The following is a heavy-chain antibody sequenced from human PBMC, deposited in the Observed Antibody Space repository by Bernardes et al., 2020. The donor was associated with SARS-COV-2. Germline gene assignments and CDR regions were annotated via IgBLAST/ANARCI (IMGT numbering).Heavy chain of an antibody. CDR1: GFTLNSNF. CDR3: ARDPPTTSDYGLDV. Sequence: GWSLRRSCAASGFTLNSNFMFWVRQAPGKGLEWVSIIHTGTTTYYADSVKGRFIISRDDSKNTLYLQMYSLRAEDTAVYYCARDPPTTSDYGLDVWGQGTTVTVSS. CDR2: IHTGTTT. D-gene: IGHD1-7*01. J-gene: IGHJ6*02. V-gene: IGHV3-66*01.